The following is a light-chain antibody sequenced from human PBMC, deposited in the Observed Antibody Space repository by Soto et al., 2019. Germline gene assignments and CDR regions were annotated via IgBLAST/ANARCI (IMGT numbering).Light chain of an antibody. J-gene: IGLJ2*01. CDR1: SGGVGGYNY. V-gene: IGLV2-14*01. CDR3: SSYTSSSTLEV. Sequence: QSVLTQPASVSGSPGQSITISCAGTSGGVGGYNYVSWYQQHPGKAPKLMIYDVSNRPSGVSNRFSGSKSGNTASLTISGLQSQDEADYYCSSYTSSSTLEVFGGGTKLTVL. CDR2: DVS.